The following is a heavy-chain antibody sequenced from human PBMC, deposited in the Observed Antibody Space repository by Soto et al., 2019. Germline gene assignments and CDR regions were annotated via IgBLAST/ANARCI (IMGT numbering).Heavy chain of an antibody. D-gene: IGHD3-22*01. J-gene: IGHJ4*02. Sequence: GGALRHSCAASEFTFCNYAMSWVRQAPGKGLEWVSAISYGGGTTYYADSVKGRFTISRDNSKNTLYLQMNSLRAEDTAVYYCAKNPGYYYDSTGYHFDYWGQGTLVTVSS. CDR1: EFTFCNYA. CDR3: AKNPGYYYDSTGYHFDY. V-gene: IGHV3-23*01. CDR2: ISYGGGTT.